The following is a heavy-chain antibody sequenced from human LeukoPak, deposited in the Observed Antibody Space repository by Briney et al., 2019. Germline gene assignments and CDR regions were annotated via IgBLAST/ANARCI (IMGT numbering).Heavy chain of an antibody. CDR2: INPSGGST. D-gene: IGHD3-22*01. CDR1: GYTFTSYY. J-gene: IGHJ5*02. CDR3: AREIVVVTRYNWFDP. V-gene: IGHV1-46*01. Sequence: ASVKVSCKASGYTFTSYYMHWVRQAPGQGLEWMGIINPSGGSTSYAQKFQGRVTMTRDTSTSTVYMELSSLRSEDTAVYYCAREIVVVTRYNWFDPWGQGTLVTVSS.